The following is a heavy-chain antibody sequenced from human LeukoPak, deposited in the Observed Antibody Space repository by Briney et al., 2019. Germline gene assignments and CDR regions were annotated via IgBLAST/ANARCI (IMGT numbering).Heavy chain of an antibody. J-gene: IGHJ4*02. V-gene: IGHV3-21*01. D-gene: IGHD1-20*01. CDR1: EVTFSAYG. CDR3: ARHPYNWNAVIY. CDR2: ISPSGSSI. Sequence: GGALRLSCGAAEVTFSAYGMRGGGQAPGGGVEGVSSISPSGSSIHYNESVRGRFPISRDNSGNSLYLQMSSLRGEDTAVYFCARHPYNWNAVIYWGQGTLVTVSS.